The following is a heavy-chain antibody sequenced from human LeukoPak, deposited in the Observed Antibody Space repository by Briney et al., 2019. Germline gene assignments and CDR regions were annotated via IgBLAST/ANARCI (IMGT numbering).Heavy chain of an antibody. CDR1: GYTFTSYG. CDR2: ISAYNGNT. CDR3: ARDASNSPDFDY. J-gene: IGHJ4*02. D-gene: IGHD6-6*01. Sequence: GASVKVSCKSSGYTFTSYGISWVRQAPGQGVEWMGWISAYNGNTNYTQKLQGRVTMTTDTSTSTAYMELRSLRSDDTAVYCCARDASNSPDFDYWGQGTLVTVSS. V-gene: IGHV1-18*01.